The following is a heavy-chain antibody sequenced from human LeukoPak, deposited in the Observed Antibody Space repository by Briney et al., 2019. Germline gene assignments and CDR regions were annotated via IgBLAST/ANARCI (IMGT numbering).Heavy chain of an antibody. CDR1: GFTLSSYG. J-gene: IGHJ5*02. Sequence: PGGSLRLSCATSGFTLSSYGMHWVRQAPGKGLDWVAIIAHDGVNKYYTDSVKGRFTISRDNSGNTLFLQMNSLRPEDTAVYYCARDWGASGWYNWFDPWDQGTLVTVSS. CDR2: IAHDGVNK. V-gene: IGHV3-30*03. D-gene: IGHD6-19*01. CDR3: ARDWGASGWYNWFDP.